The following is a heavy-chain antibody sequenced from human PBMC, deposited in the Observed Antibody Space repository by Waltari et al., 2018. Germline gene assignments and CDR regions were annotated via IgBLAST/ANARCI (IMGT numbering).Heavy chain of an antibody. V-gene: IGHV3-23*01. CDR2: ISGSGGST. Sequence: EVQLLESGGGLVQPGGSLRLPCAASGFTFSRDAMSWVRQAPGKGLEWVSAISGSGGSTYYADSVKGRFTISRDNSKNTLYLQMNSLRAEDTAVYYCANLYSSGWYGYWGQGTLVTVSS. CDR1: GFTFSRDA. D-gene: IGHD6-19*01. J-gene: IGHJ4*02. CDR3: ANLYSSGWYGY.